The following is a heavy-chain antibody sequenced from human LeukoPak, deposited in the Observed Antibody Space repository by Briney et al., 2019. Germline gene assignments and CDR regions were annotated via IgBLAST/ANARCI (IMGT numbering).Heavy chain of an antibody. CDR2: ISSSSSTI. V-gene: IGHV3-48*04. J-gene: IGHJ4*02. CDR1: GFTFSSYS. CDR3: ARAGYYDFWSGYSWFDY. D-gene: IGHD3-3*01. Sequence: GGSLRLSCAASGFTFSSYSMNWVRQAPGKGLEWVSYISSSSSTIYYADSVKGRFTISRDNAKNSLYLQMNSLRAEDTAVYYCARAGYYDFWSGYSWFDYWGQGTLVTVSS.